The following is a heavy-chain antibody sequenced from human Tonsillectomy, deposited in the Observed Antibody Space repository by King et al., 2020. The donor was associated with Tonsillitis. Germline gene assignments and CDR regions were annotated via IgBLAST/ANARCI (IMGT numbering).Heavy chain of an antibody. CDR2: INHSGST. Sequence: VQLQQWGAGLLKPSETLSLTCAVYGGSFSGYYWSWIRQPPGKGLEWIGEINHSGSTNYNPSLKSRVTVSVDTSKNQFSLKLSSVTAEDTAVYYCARGPESSGWYGDAFDIWGQGTMVTVSS. CDR1: GGSFSGYY. CDR3: ARGPESSGWYGDAFDI. V-gene: IGHV4-34*01. D-gene: IGHD6-19*01. J-gene: IGHJ3*02.